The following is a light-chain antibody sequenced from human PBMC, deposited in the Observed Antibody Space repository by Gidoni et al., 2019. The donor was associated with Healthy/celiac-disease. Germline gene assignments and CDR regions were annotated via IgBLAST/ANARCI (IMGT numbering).Light chain of an antibody. V-gene: IGLV1-47*01. CDR2: RNN. CDR1: SSNIGSYY. CDR3: AAWYDLLSGVV. Sequence: QSVLTQPPSASGTPGQRATISCSGSSSNIGSYYVYWYQQLPGTAPKLLIYRNNQPPSGVPYRFSGSKSGTSASLAISGLRSEDEADYYCAAWYDLLSGVVFGGGTKLTVL. J-gene: IGLJ2*01.